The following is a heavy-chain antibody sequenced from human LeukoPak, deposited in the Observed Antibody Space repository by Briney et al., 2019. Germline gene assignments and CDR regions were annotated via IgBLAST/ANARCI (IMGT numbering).Heavy chain of an antibody. CDR2: VSGSGVST. CDR1: GFTFGSYTFSTYG. CDR3: AKGVEDSGIYYYYYMDV. V-gene: IGHV3-23*01. J-gene: IGHJ6*03. D-gene: IGHD2-15*01. Sequence: GGSLRLSCAASGFTFGSYTFSTYGMSWVRQAPGKGLEWLSAVSGSGVSTYYADSVKGRFTISRDNSKNTLYLQMNGLRAEVTAVYYCAKGVEDSGIYYYYYMDVWGKGTTVTVSS.